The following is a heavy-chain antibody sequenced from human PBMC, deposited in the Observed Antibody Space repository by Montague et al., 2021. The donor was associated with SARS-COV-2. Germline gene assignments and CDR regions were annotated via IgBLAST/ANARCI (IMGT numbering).Heavy chain of an antibody. D-gene: IGHD6-13*01. CDR1: DDSSSSSIYY. V-gene: IGHV4-39*07. Sequence: SETLSLTCTVSDDSSSSSIYYWGWIRQPPGKGLEWIGTISYSGSTYHNPSLHSRVAISVDTSKKRFSLRLTSVTAADTAVYFCARDLYHSSWFKYWGPGTLVTVSS. CDR3: ARDLYHSSWFKY. J-gene: IGHJ4*02. CDR2: ISYSGST.